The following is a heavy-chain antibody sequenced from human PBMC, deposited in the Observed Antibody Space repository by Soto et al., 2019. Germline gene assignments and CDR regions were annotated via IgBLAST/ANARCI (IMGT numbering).Heavy chain of an antibody. J-gene: IGHJ4*02. V-gene: IGHV3-48*02. CDR3: ARDLSAYCGGDCYSPVDY. Sequence: EVQLVESGGGLVQPGGSRRLSCAASGFTFSSYSMNWVRQAPGKGLEWVSYISSSSSTIYHADSVKGRFTISRDNAKNSLYLQMNSLRDEDTAVYYCARDLSAYCGGDCYSPVDYWGQGTLVTVSS. CDR1: GFTFSSYS. D-gene: IGHD2-21*02. CDR2: ISSSSSTI.